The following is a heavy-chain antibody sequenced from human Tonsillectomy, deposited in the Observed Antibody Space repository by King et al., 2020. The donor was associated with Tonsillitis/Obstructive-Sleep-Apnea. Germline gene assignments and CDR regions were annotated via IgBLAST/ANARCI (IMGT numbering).Heavy chain of an antibody. Sequence: VQLVESGGGLVQPGGSLRLSCAASGFTFSSHEMNWVRQAPGKGLEWVSYINSSGSTIYYADSVKGRFTISRDNAKNSLYVQMNSMRAEDTAVYYCARVGCSRTSCYTDAWGQGTLVTVSS. CDR2: INSSGSTI. D-gene: IGHD2-2*02. CDR3: ARVGCSRTSCYTDA. CDR1: GFTFSSHE. V-gene: IGHV3-48*03. J-gene: IGHJ5*02.